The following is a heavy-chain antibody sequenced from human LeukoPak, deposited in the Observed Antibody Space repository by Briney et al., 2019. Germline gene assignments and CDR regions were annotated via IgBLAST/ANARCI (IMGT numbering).Heavy chain of an antibody. D-gene: IGHD6-13*01. Sequence: SQTLSLTCAISGDSVSSNSAAWNWIRQSPSRGLEWLGRTYYRSKWYNDYAVSVKSRITINPDTSKNQFSLQLNSVTPEDTAVYYCARVTRDSSSWTTDWFDPWGQGTLVTVS. V-gene: IGHV6-1*01. CDR2: TYYRSKWYN. J-gene: IGHJ5*02. CDR3: ARVTRDSSSWTTDWFDP. CDR1: GDSVSSNSAA.